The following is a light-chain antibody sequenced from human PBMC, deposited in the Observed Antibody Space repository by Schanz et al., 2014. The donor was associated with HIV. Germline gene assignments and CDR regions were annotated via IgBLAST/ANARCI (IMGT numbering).Light chain of an antibody. V-gene: IGKV3-15*01. CDR1: RSVNSN. J-gene: IGKJ4*01. Sequence: EIVMTQSPVTLSVSPGERVTLSCRASRSVNSNLAWYQQKPGQAPRLLIYRASTRATGIPARFSGTGSGTEFTLTISSLQSEDFAVYYCQHRSSWPLSFGGGTKVEIK. CDR3: QHRSSWPLS. CDR2: RAS.